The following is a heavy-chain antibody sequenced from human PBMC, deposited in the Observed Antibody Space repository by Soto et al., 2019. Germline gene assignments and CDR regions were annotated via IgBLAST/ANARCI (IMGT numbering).Heavy chain of an antibody. CDR2: IYYSGST. D-gene: IGHD2-15*01. Sequence: ASETLSLTCTVSGGSISSGDYYWSWIRQPPGKGLEWIGYIYYSGSTYYNPSLKSRVTISVDTSKNQFSLKLNSVTAADTAVYYCARVSRGVVVAAWFDPWGQGTLVTVS. CDR1: GGSISSGDYY. CDR3: ARVSRGVVVAAWFDP. V-gene: IGHV4-30-4*01. J-gene: IGHJ5*02.